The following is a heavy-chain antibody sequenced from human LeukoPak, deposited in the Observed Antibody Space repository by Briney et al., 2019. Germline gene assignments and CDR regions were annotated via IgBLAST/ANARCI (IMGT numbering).Heavy chain of an antibody. Sequence: SETLSLTCTVSGGSISSSSYYWGWIRQPPGKGLEWIGSIYYSGSTYYNPSLKSRVTISVDTSKNQFSLKLSSVTAAGTAVYYCARRQVGARAFDIWGQGTMVTVSS. CDR3: ARRQVGARAFDI. J-gene: IGHJ3*02. D-gene: IGHD1-26*01. CDR1: GGSISSSSYY. CDR2: IYYSGST. V-gene: IGHV4-39*07.